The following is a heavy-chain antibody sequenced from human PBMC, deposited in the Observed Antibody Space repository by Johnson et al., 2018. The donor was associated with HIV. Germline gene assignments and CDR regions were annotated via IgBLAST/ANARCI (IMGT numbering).Heavy chain of an antibody. CDR1: GFTFSSYW. V-gene: IGHV3-13*01. CDR2: LGTAGDT. J-gene: IGHJ3*02. CDR3: VSREWELHAFDI. D-gene: IGHD1-26*01. Sequence: VQLVESGGGLVQPGGSLRLSCAASGFTFSSYWMSWVRQAPGKGLEWVSGLGTAGDTYYAGSLKGRFTISREDAKNSLYLQMTSLRAGDTAVYYCVSREWELHAFDIWGQGTMVTVSS.